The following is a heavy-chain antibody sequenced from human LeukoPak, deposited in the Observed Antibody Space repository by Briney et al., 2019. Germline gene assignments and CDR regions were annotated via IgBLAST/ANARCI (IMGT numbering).Heavy chain of an antibody. CDR1: GYILSELS. CDR2: FDPEDDER. V-gene: IGHV1-24*01. D-gene: IGHD6-13*01. Sequence: GASVKVSRKVSGYILSELSMHWVRQAPGKGLEWMGGFDPEDDERIYAQKFQGRVTMTEDTSTDTAYMELSSLQTEDTAVYYCTTDSVAVAGRGDYWGQGTLVTVSS. CDR3: TTDSVAVAGRGDY. J-gene: IGHJ4*02.